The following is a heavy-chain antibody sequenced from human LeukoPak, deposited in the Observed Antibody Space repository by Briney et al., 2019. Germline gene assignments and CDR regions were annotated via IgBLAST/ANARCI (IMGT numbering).Heavy chain of an antibody. CDR1: GFTFSSYG. CDR3: ARGGLRQQLVRGDHFDD. J-gene: IGHJ4*02. V-gene: IGHV3-23*01. D-gene: IGHD6-13*01. CDR2: ISGSGGNT. Sequence: PGGSLRLSCAASGFTFSSYGMSWVRQAPGKGLEWVSTISGSGGNTYYADSVKGRFSISRDNSKNTLYLQMNSLRDEDTAVYYCARGGLRQQLVRGDHFDDWGQGTLATVSS.